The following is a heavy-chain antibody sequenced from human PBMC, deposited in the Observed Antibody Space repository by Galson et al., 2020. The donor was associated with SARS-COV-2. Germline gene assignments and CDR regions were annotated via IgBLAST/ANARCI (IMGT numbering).Heavy chain of an antibody. CDR1: GGSISSSSYY. CDR2: IYYSART. Sequence: SETLSLTCTVSGGSISSSSYYWGWIRQPPGKGMEWPGSIYYSARTYYNPSLKSRVTISVDTSKNQFSLKLSSVTAADTAVYYCARLYLQHYVILTGFSGGRQFDPWGQGTLVTVSS. J-gene: IGHJ5*02. D-gene: IGHD3-9*01. V-gene: IGHV4-39*01. CDR3: ARLYLQHYVILTGFSGGRQFDP.